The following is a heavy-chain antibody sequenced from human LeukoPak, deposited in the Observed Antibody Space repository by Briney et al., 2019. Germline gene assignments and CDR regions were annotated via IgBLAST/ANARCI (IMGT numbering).Heavy chain of an antibody. D-gene: IGHD3-9*01. Sequence: GGSLRLSCAASGFTFSSYCMSWVRQAPGKGLEWVANIKQDGSEKYYVDSVKGRFTISRDNAKNSLYLQMNSLRAEDTAVYYCARVPDYDILTGYYHGGYFDLWGRGTLVTVSS. CDR3: ARVPDYDILTGYYHGGYFDL. CDR1: GFTFSSYC. CDR2: IKQDGSEK. V-gene: IGHV3-7*01. J-gene: IGHJ2*01.